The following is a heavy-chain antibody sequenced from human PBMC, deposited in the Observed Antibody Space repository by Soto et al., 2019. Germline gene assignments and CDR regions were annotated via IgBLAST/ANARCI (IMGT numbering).Heavy chain of an antibody. D-gene: IGHD6-19*01. CDR1: GGTFSNYA. V-gene: IGHV1-69*12. J-gene: IGHJ2*01. Sequence: QVQLVQSGAEVKKPGSSVKVSCKASGGTFSNYAISWVRQAPGQGLEWMGGITPFFGTANYAQKFQGRVTIPADESMSTAYMELSRLRSEATAVYYCAQTLGSAVAGPGRFDLWGRGTLVTVSS. CDR3: AQTLGSAVAGPGRFDL. CDR2: ITPFFGTA.